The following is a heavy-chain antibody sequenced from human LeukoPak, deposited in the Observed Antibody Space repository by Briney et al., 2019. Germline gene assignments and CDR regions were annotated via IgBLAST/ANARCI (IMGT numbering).Heavy chain of an antibody. J-gene: IGHJ4*02. Sequence: SETLSLTCTVSGGSISSSSYYWGWIRQPPGKGLEWIGSIYYSGSTYYNPSLKSRVTISVDKSKNQFSLKLSSVTAADTAVYYCARGDSSGYVGYWGQGTLVTVSS. D-gene: IGHD3-22*01. CDR3: ARGDSSGYVGY. CDR1: GGSISSSSYY. V-gene: IGHV4-39*07. CDR2: IYYSGST.